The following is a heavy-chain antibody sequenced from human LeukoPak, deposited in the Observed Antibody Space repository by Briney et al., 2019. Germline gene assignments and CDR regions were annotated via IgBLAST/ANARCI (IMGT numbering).Heavy chain of an antibody. CDR1: GYSFTTYW. CDR2: IYPGDSDT. D-gene: IGHD4-23*01. V-gene: IGHV5-51*01. CDR3: ARLPGATVVNVGWNFDL. J-gene: IGHJ2*01. Sequence: GESLKISCKGLGYSFTTYWIGWVRQMPGKGLEWMGIIYPGDSDTRYNPSFQGQVTISADRSISTAYLQWSSLKASDAAMYYCARLPGATVVNVGWNFDLWGRGTLVTVSS.